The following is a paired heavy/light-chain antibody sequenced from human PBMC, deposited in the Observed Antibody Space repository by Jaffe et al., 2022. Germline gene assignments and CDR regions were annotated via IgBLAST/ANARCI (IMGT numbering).Light chain of an antibody. CDR3: QVWDSSTV. V-gene: IGLV3-9*01. J-gene: IGLJ3*02. CDR2: RNF. CDR1: NIERKN. Sequence: SYDLTQPLSVSVALGQTATMTCGGNNIERKNVHWYQQRPGQAPVLVIYRNFNRPSGIPERFSGSNSVNTATLTIRRVQVEDEADYYCQVWDSSTVFGGGTKLTVL.
Heavy chain of an antibody. V-gene: IGHV3-43D*04. CDR1: GFNFDAYA. CDR2: ISWDGFRT. CDR3: TKDSEFRQRAWVGYMDV. Sequence: EVQLVESGGVGVQPGGSLRLSCAASGFNFDAYAMHWVRQAPGKGLEWVSLISWDGFRTDYADSVRGRFTISRDNSKNSLYLQMNSLRPEDTALYYCTKDSEFRQRAWVGYMDVWGKGTTVTVSS. J-gene: IGHJ6*03. D-gene: IGHD1-26*01.